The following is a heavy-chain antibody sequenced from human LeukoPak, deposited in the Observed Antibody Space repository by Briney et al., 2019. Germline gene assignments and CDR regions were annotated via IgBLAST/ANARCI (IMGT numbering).Heavy chain of an antibody. V-gene: IGHV3-23*01. J-gene: IGHJ5*02. CDR1: GFTFSSYG. CDR2: ISGSGGST. D-gene: IGHD3-22*01. Sequence: TGGSLRLSCAASGFTFSSYGMSWVRQAPGKGLEWVSAISGSGGSTYYADSVKGRFTISRDNAKNSLYLQMNSLRDEDTAVYYCARDSRVVVINVWFDPWGQGTLVTVSS. CDR3: ARDSRVVVINVWFDP.